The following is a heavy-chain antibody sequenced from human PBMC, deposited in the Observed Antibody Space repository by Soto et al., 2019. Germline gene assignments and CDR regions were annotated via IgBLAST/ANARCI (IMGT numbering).Heavy chain of an antibody. J-gene: IGHJ4*02. CDR2: IYYSGST. CDR3: ARGRRGYYDSSGYGPDFDY. Sequence: SETLSLTCTVSGGSISSYYWSWIRQPPGKGLGWIGYIYYSGSTNYNPSLKSRVTISVDTSKNQFSLKLSSVTAADTAVYYCARGRRGYYDSSGYGPDFDYWGQGTLVTVSS. V-gene: IGHV4-59*01. D-gene: IGHD3-22*01. CDR1: GGSISSYY.